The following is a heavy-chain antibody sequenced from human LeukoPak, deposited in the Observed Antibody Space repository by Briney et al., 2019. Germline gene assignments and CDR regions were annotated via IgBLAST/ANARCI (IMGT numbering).Heavy chain of an antibody. J-gene: IGHJ6*03. V-gene: IGHV3-30*02. CDR2: IRYDGSNK. Sequence: GGSLRLSCAASGFTFSSYGMHWVRQAPGKGLEWVAFIRYDGSNKYYADSVRGRFTISRDNSKNTLYLQMNSLRAEDTAVYYCAKRYHDFWSGYYYYYMDVWGKGTTVTVSS. CDR1: GFTFSSYG. CDR3: AKRYHDFWSGYYYYYMDV. D-gene: IGHD3-3*01.